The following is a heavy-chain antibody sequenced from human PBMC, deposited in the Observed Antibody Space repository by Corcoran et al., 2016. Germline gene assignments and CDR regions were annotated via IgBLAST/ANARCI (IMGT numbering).Heavy chain of an antibody. CDR2: IYYSGST. J-gene: IGHJ3*02. D-gene: IGHD6-13*01. CDR3: ASHSGVRGAAAGTSGAFDI. CDR1: GGSISSSSYY. Sequence: QLQLQESGPGLVKPSETLSLTCTVSGGSISSSSYYWGWIRQPPGKGLEWIGSIYYSGSTYYNPSLKSRVTISVDTSKNQFSLKLSSVTAADTAVYYCASHSGVRGAAAGTSGAFDIWGQGTMVTVSS. V-gene: IGHV4-39*01.